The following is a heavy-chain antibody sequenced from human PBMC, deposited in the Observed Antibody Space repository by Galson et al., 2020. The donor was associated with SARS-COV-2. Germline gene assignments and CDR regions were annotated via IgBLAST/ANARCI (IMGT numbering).Heavy chain of an antibody. V-gene: IGHV4-34*01. J-gene: IGHJ6*02. D-gene: IGHD1-1*01. CDR3: ARKGWKVFYYYYGMDV. CDR1: GGSLGGNY. Sequence: SQTLSLTCAVYGGSLGGNYWSWIRQPPGKGLEWIGEINHSGSTNYNQSLKSRVTISVDTSKNQFSLKVSSVIAADTAVYYCARKGWKVFYYYYGMDVWGQGTTVTVSS. CDR2: INHSGST.